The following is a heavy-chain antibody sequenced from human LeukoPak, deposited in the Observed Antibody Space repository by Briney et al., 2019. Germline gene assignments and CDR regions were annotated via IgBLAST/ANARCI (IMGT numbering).Heavy chain of an antibody. Sequence: GGSLRLSCAASGFTFSYYWMRWVRQPPGKGLVWVSRISDDGSRTTYAHSVKGRFTISRDNAKNPLYLQINRRRAEDTAVYYCARDDGFYSDSSFQDYWGQGTLVTVSS. D-gene: IGHD2/OR15-2a*01. J-gene: IGHJ4*02. V-gene: IGHV3-74*01. CDR3: ARDDGFYSDSSFQDY. CDR1: GFTFSYYW. CDR2: ISDDGSRT.